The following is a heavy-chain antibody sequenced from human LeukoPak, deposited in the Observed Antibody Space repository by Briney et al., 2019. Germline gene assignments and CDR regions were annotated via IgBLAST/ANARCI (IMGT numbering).Heavy chain of an antibody. V-gene: IGHV3-7*01. D-gene: IGHD2-2*01. CDR2: IKQDGSEK. CDR1: GFSFSNFY. J-gene: IGHJ5*01. Sequence: GGSLRLSCAASGFSFSNFYMSWVRQAPGRGLEGVAKIKQDGSEKYHVDAVKGRFTISRDNAKNSLSLEMNSLRAEDTAVYYCATLGYCSSISCSRAWFDYWGHGTPVTVSS. CDR3: ATLGYCSSISCSRAWFDY.